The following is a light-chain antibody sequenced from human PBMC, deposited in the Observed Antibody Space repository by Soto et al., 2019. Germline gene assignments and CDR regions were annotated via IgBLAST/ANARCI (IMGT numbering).Light chain of an antibody. Sequence: DLQMTQSPSSLSASVGDRVIITCRASQGIRNGLGWYQQRPGKAPKRLIYAASTLHSGVPSRFSGSGSGTEFTLTISSLQPEDFATYYCLQHNSYPFTFGPGTKVDIK. V-gene: IGKV1-17*01. J-gene: IGKJ3*01. CDR3: LQHNSYPFT. CDR2: AAS. CDR1: QGIRNG.